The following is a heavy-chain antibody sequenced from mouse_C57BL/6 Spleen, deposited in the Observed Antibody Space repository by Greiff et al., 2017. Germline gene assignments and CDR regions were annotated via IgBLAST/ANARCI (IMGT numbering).Heavy chain of an antibody. V-gene: IGHV1-42*01. CDR3: AHRPLRVHFDD. Sequence: EVQLQQSGPELVKPGASVKISCKASGYSFTGYYMNWVKQSPEKSLEWIGEINPSTGGTTYNQKFKAKATLTVDKSSSTAYMQLKSLTSEDSAVYYWAHRPLRVHFDDRGQGTTLTVSS. CDR1: GYSFTGYY. D-gene: IGHD3-2*02. CDR2: INPSTGGT. J-gene: IGHJ2*01.